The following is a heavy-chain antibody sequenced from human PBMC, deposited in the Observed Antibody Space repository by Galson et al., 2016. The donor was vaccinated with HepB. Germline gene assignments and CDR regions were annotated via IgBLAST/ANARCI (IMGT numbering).Heavy chain of an antibody. Sequence: QSGAEVKKPGESLKTSCKGSGYTFTNYWIGWVRQMPGKGLEWMGIIFPGYSNTRYSPSFQGQVTISADRSISTAYLQWSSLKASDTAIYYCAASISRDFDYWGQGTLVTVSS. CDR1: GYTFTNYW. CDR2: IFPGYSNT. CDR3: AASISRDFDY. J-gene: IGHJ4*02. V-gene: IGHV5-51*01. D-gene: IGHD2-2*02.